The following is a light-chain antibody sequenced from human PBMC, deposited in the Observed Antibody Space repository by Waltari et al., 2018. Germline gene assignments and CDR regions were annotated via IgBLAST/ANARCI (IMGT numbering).Light chain of an antibody. CDR1: SSDVGGFDY. CDR3: SSFAGSSQML. J-gene: IGLJ2*01. V-gene: IGLV2-8*01. CDR2: EVS. Sequence: QSALTQPPSASASPGQSVTISCPGTSSDVGGFDYVPCYQHHPGKVPRLIIYEVSTRPSGVPDRFSGSKSGNTASLTVSGLQVEDEADYYCSSFAGSSQMLFGGGTKLTVL.